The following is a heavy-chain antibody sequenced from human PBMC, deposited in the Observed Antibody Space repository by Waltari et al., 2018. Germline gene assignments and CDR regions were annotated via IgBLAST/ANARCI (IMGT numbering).Heavy chain of an antibody. CDR3: AKVDNVGLNNY. CDR1: GFTVGNNF. V-gene: IGHV3-53*01. D-gene: IGHD1-1*01. Sequence: EVQLVESGGDLIQPGGSLRLYCAAYGFTVGNNFMGWVRQSPGKGLEWVSVIYSGDSTNYIDSVRGRFTISRDSSKNTLYLQMNSLRAEDTAVYYCAKVDNVGLNNYWGQGTLVTVSS. CDR2: IYSGDST. J-gene: IGHJ4*02.